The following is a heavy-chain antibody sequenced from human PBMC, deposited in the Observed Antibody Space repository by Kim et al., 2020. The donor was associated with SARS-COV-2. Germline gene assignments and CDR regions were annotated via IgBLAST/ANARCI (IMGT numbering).Heavy chain of an antibody. V-gene: IGHV4-39*01. CDR2: IYYSGST. Sequence: SETLSLTCTVSGGSVISTVHYWGWVRQPPGKGLEWIGSIYYSGSTYYNPSLKSRVTLSVDTSNNQFSLKLSSVTAADTAVYFCARRSDSGNYYYYYIDV. CDR3: ARRSDSGNYYYYYIDV. CDR1: GGSVISTVHY. D-gene: IGHD1-26*01. J-gene: IGHJ6*03.